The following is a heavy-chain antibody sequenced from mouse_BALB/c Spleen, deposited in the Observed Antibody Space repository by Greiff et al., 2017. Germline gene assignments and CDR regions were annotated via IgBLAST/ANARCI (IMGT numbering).Heavy chain of an antibody. CDR1: GYTFTSYW. D-gene: IGHD1-2*01. CDR3: ARDYYGYRFAY. V-gene: IGHV1S81*02. J-gene: IGHJ3*01. Sequence: QVQLQQPGAELVKPGASVKLSCKASGYTFTSYWMHWVKQRPGQGLEWIGEINPSNGRTNYNEKFKSKATLTVDKSSSTAYMQLSSLTSEDSAVYYCARDYYGYRFAYWGQGTLVTVSA. CDR2: INPSNGRT.